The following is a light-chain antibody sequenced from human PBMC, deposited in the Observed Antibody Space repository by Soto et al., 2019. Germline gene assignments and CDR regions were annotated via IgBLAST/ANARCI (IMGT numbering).Light chain of an antibody. Sequence: EIQMTQSPSSLSVSVGDRVTITCQASRDIRDFLNWYQQKPGKAPKLLIYAASSLQSGVPSRFSGSGSETDFTLTVSSLQPEDFATYSCQQSYSTTWTFGQGTKVDI. J-gene: IGKJ1*01. CDR3: QQSYSTTWT. CDR2: AAS. CDR1: RDIRDF. V-gene: IGKV1-39*01.